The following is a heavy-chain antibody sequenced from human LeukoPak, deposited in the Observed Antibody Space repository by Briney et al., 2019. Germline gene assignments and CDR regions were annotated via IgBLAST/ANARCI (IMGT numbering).Heavy chain of an antibody. CDR1: GLTFSSYA. V-gene: IGHV3-23*01. D-gene: IGHD2-2*01. Sequence: PGGSLRLSCAASGLTFSSYAMSWVRQAPGKGLEWVSAISGSGGSTYYADSVKGRFTISRDNAKNSLYLQMNSLRAEDTAVYYCARSFRGVAPAATNYYYYYYMDVWGKGTTVTVSS. J-gene: IGHJ6*03. CDR2: ISGSGGST. CDR3: ARSFRGVAPAATNYYYYYYMDV.